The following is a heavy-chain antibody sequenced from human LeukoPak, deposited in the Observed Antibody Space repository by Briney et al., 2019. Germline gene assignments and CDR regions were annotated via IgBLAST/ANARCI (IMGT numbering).Heavy chain of an antibody. CDR3: AKDTGGSGRRDAFDI. V-gene: IGHV3-23*01. J-gene: IGHJ3*02. D-gene: IGHD2-15*01. Sequence: PGGSLRLSCAASGFTFSSYAMSWVRKAPGTGLEWVSGISGSGGSTYYGDSVKGRFTISRDNSKDTLYLQMSSLRVEDTAVYYCAKDTGGSGRRDAFDIWGQGTMVTVSS. CDR2: ISGSGGST. CDR1: GFTFSSYA.